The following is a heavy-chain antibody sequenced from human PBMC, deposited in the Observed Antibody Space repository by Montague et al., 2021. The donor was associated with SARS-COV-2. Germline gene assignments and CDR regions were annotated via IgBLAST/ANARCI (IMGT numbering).Heavy chain of an antibody. V-gene: IGHV4-39*01. CDR1: GGSISSSSYY. CDR3: ARRVTGTTVHYYYYGMDV. D-gene: IGHD1-20*01. J-gene: IGHJ6*02. CDR2: IYYSGST. Sequence: SETLSLTCTASGGSISSSSYYWGWIRQPPGKGLEWIGSIYYSGSTYYNPSLNSRVTISVDTSKNQFSLKLSSVTAADTAVYYCARRVTGTTVHYYYYGMDVWGQGTTVTVSS.